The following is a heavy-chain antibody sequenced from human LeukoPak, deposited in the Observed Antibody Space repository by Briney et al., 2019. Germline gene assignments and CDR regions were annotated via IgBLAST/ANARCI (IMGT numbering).Heavy chain of an antibody. CDR3: AKNPNYYDSSGYPYYFDY. D-gene: IGHD3-22*01. J-gene: IGHJ4*02. CDR2: ISGSGGST. Sequence: GGSLSLSCAASGLTFSSYPMSWVRQAPGKGLEWVSVISGSGGSTYYADSVKGRFTISRDNSKNTLYLQINSLRAEDTAVYYCAKNPNYYDSSGYPYYFDYWGQGTLVTVSS. CDR1: GLTFSSYP. V-gene: IGHV3-23*01.